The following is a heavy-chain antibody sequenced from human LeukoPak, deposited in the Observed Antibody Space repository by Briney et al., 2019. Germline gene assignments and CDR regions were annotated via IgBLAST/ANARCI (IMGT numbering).Heavy chain of an antibody. D-gene: IGHD2-8*01. V-gene: IGHV3-53*01. CDR1: GFTVSNNY. J-gene: IGHJ4*02. Sequence: EGSLRLSCAASGFTVSNNYMSWVRQAPGKGLEWVSVIYSGGSTYYADSVKGRFTISRDNSKNTLYLQMNSLRAEDTAVYYCAKDTKVLMVYAHFDYWGQGTLVTVSS. CDR3: AKDTKVLMVYAHFDY. CDR2: IYSGGST.